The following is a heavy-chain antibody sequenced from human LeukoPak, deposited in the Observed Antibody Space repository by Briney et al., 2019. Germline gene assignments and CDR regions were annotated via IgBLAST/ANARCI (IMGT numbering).Heavy chain of an antibody. CDR1: GFTFSNFW. V-gene: IGHV3-33*08. Sequence: PGGSLRLSCTASGFTFSNFWMGWVRQAPGKGLEWVAVIWYDGSNKHYAESVKGRFSISRDNSKSTLYLQMNSLRAEDTAVYYCARGATSYDYWGQGTLVTVSS. CDR2: IWYDGSNK. D-gene: IGHD3-16*01. CDR3: ARGATSYDY. J-gene: IGHJ4*02.